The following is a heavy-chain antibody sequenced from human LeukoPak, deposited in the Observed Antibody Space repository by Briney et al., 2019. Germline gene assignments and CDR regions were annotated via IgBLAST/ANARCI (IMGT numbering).Heavy chain of an antibody. J-gene: IGHJ4*02. D-gene: IGHD1-26*01. CDR1: GFTFSNYA. CDR2: ISGSGGST. CDR3: AKNSGSYDLHY. Sequence: GGSLRLSCAASGFTFSNYAMSGGRQAPGKGLEWVSAISGSGGSTYYADSVKGRFTISRDNSKNTLYLQMNSLRAEDTAVYYCAKNSGSYDLHYWGQGTLVTVSS. V-gene: IGHV3-23*01.